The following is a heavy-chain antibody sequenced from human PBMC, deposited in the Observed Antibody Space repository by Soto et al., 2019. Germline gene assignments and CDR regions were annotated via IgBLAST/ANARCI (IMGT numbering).Heavy chain of an antibody. Sequence: ASVKVSCKASGYTFTSYGISWVRQAPGQGLEWMGWISAYNGNTNYAQKLQDRVTMTTDKSTSTAYMELRSLRSDDTAVYYCARKADYYDSSGYYSFFAFDIWGQGTMVTVSS. V-gene: IGHV1-18*01. CDR1: GYTFTSYG. J-gene: IGHJ3*02. D-gene: IGHD3-22*01. CDR2: ISAYNGNT. CDR3: ARKADYYDSSGYYSFFAFDI.